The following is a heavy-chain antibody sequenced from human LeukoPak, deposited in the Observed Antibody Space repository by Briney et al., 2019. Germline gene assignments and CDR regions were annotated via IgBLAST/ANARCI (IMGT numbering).Heavy chain of an antibody. CDR1: AGSISSYY. J-gene: IGHJ4*02. Sequence: TSETLSLTCTVSAGSISSYYWSRIRQPPGKGLEWIGYIYYSGSTNYNPSLKSRVTISVDTSKNQFSLKLSSVTAADTAVYYCAQVQTGSGYYHPFDYWGQGTLVTVSS. CDR2: IYYSGST. V-gene: IGHV4-59*01. D-gene: IGHD3-22*01. CDR3: AQVQTGSGYYHPFDY.